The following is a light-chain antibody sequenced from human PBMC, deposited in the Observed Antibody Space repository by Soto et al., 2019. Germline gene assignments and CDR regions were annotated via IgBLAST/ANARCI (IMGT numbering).Light chain of an antibody. V-gene: IGKV1-39*01. Sequence: DTHMTQSPSSLSASVEDRVIITCRASQSISNHLNWYQQKPGKAPKLLIFAASSLQSGVPSRFSGSRSGPDFNLTISSLQPEDFATYYCQQSYSSPPTXGQGAKVDIK. CDR1: QSISNH. J-gene: IGKJ1*01. CDR3: QQSYSSPPT. CDR2: AAS.